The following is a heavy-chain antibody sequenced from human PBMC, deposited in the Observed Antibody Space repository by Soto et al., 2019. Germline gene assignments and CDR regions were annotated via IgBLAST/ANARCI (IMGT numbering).Heavy chain of an antibody. J-gene: IGHJ4*02. CDR1: GYTFTSYW. CDR2: IYPGDSDT. D-gene: IGHD3-22*01. V-gene: IGHV5-51*01. Sequence: GESLKISCEASGYTFTSYWIAWVRQMPGKGLEWMGIIYPGDSDTRYSPSFQGQVSISVDKSISTAYLQWSSLRAEDTAVYYCARDQPQTYYYDSSGPVDYWGQGTLVTVSS. CDR3: ARDQPQTYYYDSSGPVDY.